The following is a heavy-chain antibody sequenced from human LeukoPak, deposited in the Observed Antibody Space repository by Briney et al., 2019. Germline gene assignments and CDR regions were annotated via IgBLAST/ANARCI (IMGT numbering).Heavy chain of an antibody. CDR2: ISYSSGHI. CDR1: GFTFSNSG. Sequence: GGSLRLSCAASGFTFSNSGMNWVRQAPGKGLEWVSSISYSSGHIYYADSVKGRFTISRDNAKNSLYLRMNSLRVEDAAVYYCARVGEGYCSGGSCYAGDYWGQGTLVTVSS. V-gene: IGHV3-21*01. D-gene: IGHD2-15*01. J-gene: IGHJ4*02. CDR3: ARVGEGYCSGGSCYAGDY.